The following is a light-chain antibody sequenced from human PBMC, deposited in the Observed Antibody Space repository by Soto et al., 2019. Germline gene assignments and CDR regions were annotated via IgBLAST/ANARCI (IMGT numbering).Light chain of an antibody. CDR3: QQFNVYPLT. J-gene: IGKJ4*01. CDR1: QGISDS. CDR2: DAS. V-gene: IGKV1-9*01. Sequence: DIQLTQSPSFLSASVGDRVTITCRASQGISDSLAWYQQKPGKAPNLLIYDASTLQSGVPSRFSGSTSGTEFTLTISSLQPEDFATYYCQQFNVYPLTFGVGTKVGIK.